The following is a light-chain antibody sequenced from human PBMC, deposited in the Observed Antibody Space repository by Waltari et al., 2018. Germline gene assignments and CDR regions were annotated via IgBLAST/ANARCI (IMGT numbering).Light chain of an antibody. J-gene: IGKJ4*01. CDR3: MQGTHWPLT. CDR1: QSLVHSAGNTY. Sequence: DVVMTQSTLSLPVTLGQPASISCKSSQSLVHSAGNTYLAWFEQRPGQSPRRLIYKVSNRESGVPDRFSASGSGTDFTLKISRVEAEDVGVYYCMQGTHWPLTFGGGTKVEIK. V-gene: IGKV2-30*02. CDR2: KVS.